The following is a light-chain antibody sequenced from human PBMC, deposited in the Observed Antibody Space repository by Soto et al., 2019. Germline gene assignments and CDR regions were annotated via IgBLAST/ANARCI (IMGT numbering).Light chain of an antibody. CDR2: GAS. CDR3: QHYNSYSEA. CDR1: QSVSSN. Sequence: EIVMTQSPATLSVSPGERATLSCRASQSVSSNLAWYQQKPGQAPRLLIYGASTRATGIPARFSGSGSGTEFTLTISSLQSEDFATYSCQHYNSYSEAFGQGTKVDLK. V-gene: IGKV3-15*01. J-gene: IGKJ1*01.